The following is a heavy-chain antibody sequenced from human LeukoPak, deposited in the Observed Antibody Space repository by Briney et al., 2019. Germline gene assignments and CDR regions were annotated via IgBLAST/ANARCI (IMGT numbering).Heavy chain of an antibody. D-gene: IGHD3-10*01. CDR3: ARTRYYYNSRSYGAPYYFDY. J-gene: IGHJ4*02. CDR1: GFTFSSYE. Sequence: GSLRLSCAASGFTFSSYEMNWVRQPPGKGLEWIGSIYYSGSTYYNPSLKSRVTISVDTSKNQFSLKLSSVTAADTAVYYCARTRYYYNSRSYGAPYYFDYWGQGTLVTVSS. CDR2: IYYSGST. V-gene: IGHV4-39*01.